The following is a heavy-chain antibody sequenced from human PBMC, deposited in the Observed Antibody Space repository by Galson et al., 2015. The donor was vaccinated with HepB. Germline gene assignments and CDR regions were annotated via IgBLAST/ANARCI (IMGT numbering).Heavy chain of an antibody. CDR3: ARQVGFTSGSYDY. J-gene: IGHJ4*02. CDR2: ISWGSNYI. CDR1: GFTFSRFT. V-gene: IGHV3-21*01. D-gene: IGHD1-26*01. Sequence: SLRLSCAASGFTFSRFTMNWVRHVPGKGLEWVSSISWGSNYIYYADSVKGRFTISRDNAKNSLFLQVSSLRVEDTAVYYCARQVGFTSGSYDYWGQGTLVTGSS.